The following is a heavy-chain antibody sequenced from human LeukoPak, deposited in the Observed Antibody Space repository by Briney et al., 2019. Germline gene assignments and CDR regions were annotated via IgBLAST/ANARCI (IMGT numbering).Heavy chain of an antibody. V-gene: IGHV6-1*01. CDR2: TYYKSKWYN. CDR3: ARGSSSWYYFDY. D-gene: IGHD6-13*01. Sequence: SQTLSLTCAISGDSVSSDSAAWNWIRQSPSRGLEWLGRTYYKSKWYNDYAVSLKSRITINPDTSKNQFSLQLNSVTPEDTAVYYCARGSSSWYYFDYWGQGTLVTVSS. J-gene: IGHJ4*02. CDR1: GDSVSSDSAA.